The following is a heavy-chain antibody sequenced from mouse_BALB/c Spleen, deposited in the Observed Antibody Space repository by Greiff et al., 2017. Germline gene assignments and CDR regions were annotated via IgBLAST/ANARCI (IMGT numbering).Heavy chain of an antibody. J-gene: IGHJ4*01. D-gene: IGHD1-1*01. Sequence: EVKLVESGPGLVKPSQSLSLTCTVTGYSITSDYAWNWIRQFPGNKLEWMGYISYSGSTSYNPSLKSRISITRDTSKNQFFLQLNSVTTEDTATYYCARVTFDYYGSNPYAMDYWGQGTSVTVSS. CDR1: GYSITSDYA. V-gene: IGHV3-2*02. CDR2: ISYSGST. CDR3: ARVTFDYYGSNPYAMDY.